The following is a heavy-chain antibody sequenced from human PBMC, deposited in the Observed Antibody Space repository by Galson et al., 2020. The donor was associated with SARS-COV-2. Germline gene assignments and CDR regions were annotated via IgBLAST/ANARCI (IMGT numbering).Heavy chain of an antibody. D-gene: IGHD2-2*01. CDR3: AGSQYQLLLGDAFDI. CDR1: GYSISSGYY. Sequence: SQTLSLTCTVSGYSISSGYYWGWIRQPPGKGLEWIGSIYHSGSTYYNPSLKSRVTISVDTSKNQFSLKLSSVTAADTAVYYCAGSQYQLLLGDAFDIWGQGTMVTVSS. V-gene: IGHV4-38-2*02. CDR2: IYHSGST. J-gene: IGHJ3*02.